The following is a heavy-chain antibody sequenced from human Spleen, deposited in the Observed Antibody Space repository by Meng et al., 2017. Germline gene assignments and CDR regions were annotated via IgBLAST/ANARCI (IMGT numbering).Heavy chain of an antibody. Sequence: GGSLRLSCAASGFTFSSYNMHWVRQTPGEGLVWVSRINTDASITTYADSVKGRFTISRDDAKNTVYLQMNSLRAEDTAVYYCATGSDWYYFASWGQGTLVTVSS. V-gene: IGHV3-74*03. CDR2: INTDASIT. J-gene: IGHJ4*02. D-gene: IGHD6-19*01. CDR1: GFTFSSYN. CDR3: ATGSDWYYFAS.